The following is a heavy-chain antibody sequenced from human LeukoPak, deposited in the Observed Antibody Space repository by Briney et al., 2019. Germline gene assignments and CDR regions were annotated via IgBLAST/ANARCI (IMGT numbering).Heavy chain of an antibody. CDR2: ISSGSGHI. D-gene: IGHD1-7*01. J-gene: IGHJ3*02. CDR3: ARGGTGATRDDTFDI. V-gene: IGHV3-21*06. Sequence: PGESLRLSYTASGFSFSRYSMNWVRQAPGKGLEWVSSISSGSGHIFYADSVRGRFTISRDNAKDSLYLQMNSLRAGDAAVYYCARGGTGATRDDTFDIWGQGAMVTVSS. CDR1: GFSFSRYS.